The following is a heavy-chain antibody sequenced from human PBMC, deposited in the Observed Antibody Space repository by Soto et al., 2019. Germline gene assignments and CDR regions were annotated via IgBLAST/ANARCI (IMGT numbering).Heavy chain of an antibody. CDR3: AKDEGLSVAGYDAFGI. CDR2: ISGSGGST. Sequence: PGGSLRLSYAASGFTLCSYAMSWVRQAPGKGLGWVSAISGSGGSTYYADSVKGRFTISRDNSKNTLYLQMNSLRAEDTAVYYCAKDEGLSVAGYDAFGIWGQGTMVTVSS. CDR1: GFTLCSYA. D-gene: IGHD6-19*01. V-gene: IGHV3-23*01. J-gene: IGHJ3*02.